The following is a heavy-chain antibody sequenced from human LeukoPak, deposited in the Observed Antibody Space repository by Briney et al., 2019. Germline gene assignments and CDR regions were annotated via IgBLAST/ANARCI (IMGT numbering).Heavy chain of an antibody. CDR2: INPNSGGT. D-gene: IGHD6-13*01. CDR3: ARDRGIAAAGPLGS. CDR1: GYTFTGYY. Sequence: GASVKVSCKASGYTFTGYYMHWVRQAPGQGLEWMGWINPNSGGTNYAQKFQGKVTMTRDTSISTAYMELSRLRSDDTAVYYCARDRGIAAAGPLGSWGQGTLVTVSS. V-gene: IGHV1-2*02. J-gene: IGHJ4*02.